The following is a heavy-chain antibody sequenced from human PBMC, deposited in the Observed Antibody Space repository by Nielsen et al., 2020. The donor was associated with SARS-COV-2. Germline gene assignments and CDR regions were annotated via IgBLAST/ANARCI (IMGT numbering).Heavy chain of an antibody. CDR2: IKSKTDGGTT. J-gene: IGHJ6*02. Sequence: GESLKISCAASGFTFSNAWMSWVRQAPGKGLEWVGRIKSKTDGGTTDYAAPVKGRFTISRDDSKNTLYLQMNSLKTEDTAVYYCTTVSVVVDYYYYGMDVWGQGTLVTVSS. V-gene: IGHV3-15*01. CDR1: GFTFSNAW. CDR3: TTVSVVVDYYYYGMDV. D-gene: IGHD2-15*01.